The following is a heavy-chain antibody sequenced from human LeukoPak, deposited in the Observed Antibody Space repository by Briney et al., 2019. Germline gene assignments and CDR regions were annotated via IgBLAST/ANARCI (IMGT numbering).Heavy chain of an antibody. D-gene: IGHD3-16*01. CDR2: INPNSGST. J-gene: IGHJ4*02. Sequence: ASVKVSCKASGYTFIDYYLHWVRQAPGQGLEWMGWINPNSGSTDYAQNFQGRVTMTRDTSISTAYMALSSLRSDDTAVYHCARVRAPSFTQGGFDYWGQGTLVTVSS. V-gene: IGHV1-2*02. CDR3: ARVRAPSFTQGGFDY. CDR1: GYTFIDYY.